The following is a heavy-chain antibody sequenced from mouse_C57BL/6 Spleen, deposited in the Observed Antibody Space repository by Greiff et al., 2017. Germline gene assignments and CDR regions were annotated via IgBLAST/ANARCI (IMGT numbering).Heavy chain of an antibody. CDR3: ARSADSSSYYAMHC. Sequence: QVQLQQSGAELVRPGTSVKVSCKASGYAFTNYLIEWVKQRPGQGLEWIGVINPGSGGTNYNEKFKGKATLTADKSSSTAYMQLSSLTSEDSAVCYCARSADSSSYYAMHCWGQRTSVTVSS. D-gene: IGHD1-1*01. CDR1: GYAFTNYL. J-gene: IGHJ4*01. V-gene: IGHV1-54*01. CDR2: INPGSGGT.